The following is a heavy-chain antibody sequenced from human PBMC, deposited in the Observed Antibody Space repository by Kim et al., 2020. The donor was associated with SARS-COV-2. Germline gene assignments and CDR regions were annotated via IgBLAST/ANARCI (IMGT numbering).Heavy chain of an antibody. CDR3: ARIWFGELVPDY. D-gene: IGHD3-10*01. Sequence: SETLSLTCTVSGGSISSYYWSWIRQPPGKGLEWIGYIYYSGSTNYNPSLKSRVTISVDTSKNQFSLKLSSVTAADTAVYYCARIWFGELVPDYWGQGTLVTVSS. J-gene: IGHJ4*02. CDR2: IYYSGST. CDR1: GGSISSYY. V-gene: IGHV4-59*13.